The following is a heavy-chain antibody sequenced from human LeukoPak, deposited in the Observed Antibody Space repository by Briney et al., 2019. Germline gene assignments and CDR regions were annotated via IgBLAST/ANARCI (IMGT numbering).Heavy chain of an antibody. J-gene: IGHJ4*02. CDR1: GGTFSSYA. Sequence: ASVKVSCTASGGTFSSYAISWVRQAPGQGLEWMGGIITIFGTANYAQKFQGRVTITADKSTSTAYMELSSLRSEDTAVYYCARDGSSPGAYYFDYWGQGTLVTVSS. D-gene: IGHD6-13*01. CDR3: ARDGSSPGAYYFDY. V-gene: IGHV1-69*06. CDR2: IITIFGTA.